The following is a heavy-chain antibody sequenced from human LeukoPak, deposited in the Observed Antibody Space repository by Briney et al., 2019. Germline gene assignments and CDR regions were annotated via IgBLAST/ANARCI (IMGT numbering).Heavy chain of an antibody. J-gene: IGHJ4*02. CDR3: AKDVHLILFDILTGYYGFGLDY. CDR1: GFTFDNYA. Sequence: PGRSLRLSCAASGFTFDNYAMHWVRQAPGKGLEWVSGISWNSGGIGYADSVKGRFTISRDNAKNSLYLQMNSLRAEDTALYYCAKDVHLILFDILTGYYGFGLDYWGQGTLVTVSS. D-gene: IGHD3-9*01. V-gene: IGHV3-9*01. CDR2: ISWNSGGI.